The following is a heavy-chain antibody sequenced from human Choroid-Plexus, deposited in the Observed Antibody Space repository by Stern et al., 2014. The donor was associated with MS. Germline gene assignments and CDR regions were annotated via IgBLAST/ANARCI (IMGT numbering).Heavy chain of an antibody. D-gene: IGHD5-24*01. CDR1: GFTFSAYT. CDR3: ARGKDGXXXX. V-gene: IGHV3-21*01. Sequence: VQLVESGGGLVKPGESLRLTCSGSGFTFSAYTMTWVRQAPGQGLEWVSSIISSGRFIHYTDSVKGRFTISRDNANNSVFLQMNSLRTDDTALYYCARGKDGXXXXWGQGILVTVSS. CDR2: IISSGRFI. J-gene: IGHJ4*02.